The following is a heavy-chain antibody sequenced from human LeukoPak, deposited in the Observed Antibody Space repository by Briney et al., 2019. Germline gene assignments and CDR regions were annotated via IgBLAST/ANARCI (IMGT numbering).Heavy chain of an antibody. CDR3: ARSPITMIVVVIDY. V-gene: IGHV1-2*02. CDR2: INPNSGGT. Sequence: ASVKVSCKASGYTFTGYYMHWVRQAPVQGLAWMGWINPNSGGTNYAQKFQGRVTMTRDTSISTAYMELSRLRSDDTAVYYCARSPITMIVVVIDYWGQGTLVTVSS. D-gene: IGHD3-22*01. CDR1: GYTFTGYY. J-gene: IGHJ4*02.